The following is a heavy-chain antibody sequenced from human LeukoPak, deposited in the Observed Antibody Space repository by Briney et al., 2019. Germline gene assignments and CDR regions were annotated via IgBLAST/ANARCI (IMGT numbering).Heavy chain of an antibody. D-gene: IGHD3-10*01. V-gene: IGHV3-30*18. CDR2: ISYDGSNK. CDR3: AKERSFGPRDFDY. CDR1: GFTFSSYG. Sequence: PGRSLRLSCAASGFTFSSYGMHWVRQAPGKGLEWVAVISYDGSNKYYADSVKGRFTISRDNSKNTLYLQMDSLRADDTAVYYCAKERSFGPRDFDYWGQGTLVTVSS. J-gene: IGHJ4*02.